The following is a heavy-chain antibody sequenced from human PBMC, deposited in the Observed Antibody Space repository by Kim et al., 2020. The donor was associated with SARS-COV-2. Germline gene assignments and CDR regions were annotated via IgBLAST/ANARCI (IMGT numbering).Heavy chain of an antibody. D-gene: IGHD3-10*01. V-gene: IGHV4-39*01. J-gene: IGHJ4*02. CDR1: GGSISSSSYY. CDR2: IYYSGST. Sequence: SETLSLTCTVSGGSISSSSYYWGWIRQPPGKGLEWIGSIYYSGSTYYNPSLKSRVTISVDTSKNQFSLKLSSVTAADTAVYYCARHFVGLLWFGELYKTPFDYWGQGTLVTVSS. CDR3: ARHFVGLLWFGELYKTPFDY.